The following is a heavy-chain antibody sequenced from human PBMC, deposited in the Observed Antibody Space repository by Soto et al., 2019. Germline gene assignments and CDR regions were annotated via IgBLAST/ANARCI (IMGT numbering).Heavy chain of an antibody. Sequence: QLQLQESGPGLVKPSETLSLTCTVSGGSISSSSYYWGWIRQPPGKGLEWIGSIYYSGSTYYNPSLKSRVTISVDTSKNQFALKLSSVTAADTAVYYCASAIMTTETTGWFDPWGQGTLVTVSS. CDR3: ASAIMTTETTGWFDP. J-gene: IGHJ5*02. CDR1: GGSISSSSYY. V-gene: IGHV4-39*01. CDR2: IYYSGST. D-gene: IGHD4-17*01.